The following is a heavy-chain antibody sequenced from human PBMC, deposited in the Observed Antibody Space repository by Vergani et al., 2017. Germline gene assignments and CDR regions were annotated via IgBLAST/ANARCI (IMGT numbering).Heavy chain of an antibody. D-gene: IGHD3-9*01. J-gene: IGHJ4*02. CDR2: IYHSGST. V-gene: IGHV4-4*03. CDR1: GGSLSSSNW. Sequence: QVQLQESGPGLVKPPGTLSLTCAVSGGSLSSSNWWSWVRQPPGKGLEWIGEIYHSGSTNYNPSLKSRVTISVEKSKNQFSLKLRSVTAADTAVYYCSRDHDILVIDYWGQGTLVTVSS. CDR3: SRDHDILVIDY.